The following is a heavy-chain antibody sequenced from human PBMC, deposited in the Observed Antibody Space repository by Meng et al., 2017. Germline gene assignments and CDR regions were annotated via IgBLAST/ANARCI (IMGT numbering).Heavy chain of an antibody. D-gene: IGHD6-13*01. CDR3: ARDEDISAAGKLFGDY. CDR2: IDPKNGDT. Sequence: VQPVQAGAEVKKPGAPVNVSCKPSGYNFPDHYLHWVRQAPGQGLEWMGRIDPKNGDTHYAQKFQGRVTMTGDTSISTAYMDLSGLRSDDTAVYYCARDEDISAAGKLFGDYWGQGTLVTVSS. CDR1: GYNFPDHY. V-gene: IGHV1-2*06. J-gene: IGHJ4*02.